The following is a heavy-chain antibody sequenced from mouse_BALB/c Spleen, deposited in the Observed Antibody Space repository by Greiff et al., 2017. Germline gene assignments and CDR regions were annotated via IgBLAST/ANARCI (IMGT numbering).Heavy chain of an antibody. V-gene: IGHV1-69*02. Sequence: VQLQQPGAELVKPGASVKLSCKASGYTFTSYWMHWVKQRPGQGLEWIGEIDPSDSYTNYNQKFKGKATLTVDKSSSTAYMQLSSLTSEDSAVYYCARKKGTVPRYYYAMDYGGQGTSVTVSS. CDR3: ARKKGTVPRYYYAMDY. D-gene: IGHD1-1*01. CDR1: GYTFTSYW. CDR2: IDPSDSYT. J-gene: IGHJ4*01.